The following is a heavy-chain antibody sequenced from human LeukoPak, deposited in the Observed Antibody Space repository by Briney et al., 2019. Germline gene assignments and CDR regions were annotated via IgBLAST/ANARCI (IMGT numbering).Heavy chain of an antibody. CDR1: GYSISSGYY. CDR3: ARELRELHYYYYGMDV. D-gene: IGHD1-7*01. CDR2: IYYSGST. V-gene: IGHV4-61*01. Sequence: ASETLSLTCAVSGYSISSGYYWGWIRQPPGQGLEWIGYIYYSGSTNYNPSLKSRVTISVDTSKNQFSLKLSSVTAADTAVYYCARELRELHYYYYGMDVWGQGTTVTVSS. J-gene: IGHJ6*02.